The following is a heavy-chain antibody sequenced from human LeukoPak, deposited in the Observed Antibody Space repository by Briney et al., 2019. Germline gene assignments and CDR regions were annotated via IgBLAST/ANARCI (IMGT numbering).Heavy chain of an antibody. D-gene: IGHD6-13*01. Sequence: GASLKISCEGSGYSFTSYWIGWVRPMPGKGLEWMGIIYPGDSDTRYSPSFQGQVTISADKSISTAYLQWSSLKASDTAMYYCASWEGYSSSWPYYFDSWGQGTLATVSS. J-gene: IGHJ4*02. CDR1: GYSFTSYW. CDR2: IYPGDSDT. CDR3: ASWEGYSSSWPYYFDS. V-gene: IGHV5-51*01.